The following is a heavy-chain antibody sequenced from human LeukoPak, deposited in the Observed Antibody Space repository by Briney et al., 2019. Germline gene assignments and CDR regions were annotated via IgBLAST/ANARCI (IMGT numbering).Heavy chain of an antibody. CDR3: ATIYGDYYFDY. J-gene: IGHJ4*02. V-gene: IGHV4-38-2*01. Sequence: SETLSLTCAVSGYSISSGYYWGWIRQPPGKGLEWIGSIYHSGSTNYNPSLKSRVTISVATSKNQFSPKLSSVTAADTAVYYCATIYGDYYFDYWGQGTLVTVSS. CDR2: IYHSGST. CDR1: GYSISSGYY. D-gene: IGHD4-17*01.